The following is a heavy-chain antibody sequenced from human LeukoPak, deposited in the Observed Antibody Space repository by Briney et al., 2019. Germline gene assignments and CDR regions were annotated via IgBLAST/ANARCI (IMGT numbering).Heavy chain of an antibody. CDR2: ISGSGGST. Sequence: GGSLRLSCAASGFTFSSYAMSWVRQAPGKGLEWVSAISGSGGSTYYADSVKGRFTISRDNSKNTLYLQMNSLRAEDTAVYYCAGSGSYYDYYYYGMDVWGKGTTVTVSS. CDR1: GFTFSSYA. J-gene: IGHJ6*04. D-gene: IGHD3-10*01. CDR3: AGSGSYYDYYYYGMDV. V-gene: IGHV3-23*01.